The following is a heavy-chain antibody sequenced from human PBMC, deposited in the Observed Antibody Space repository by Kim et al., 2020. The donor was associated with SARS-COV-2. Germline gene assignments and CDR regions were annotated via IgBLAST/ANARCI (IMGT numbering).Heavy chain of an antibody. J-gene: IGHJ4*02. D-gene: IGHD6-13*01. Sequence: GGSLRLSCTASGFTFGDYAMSWVRQAPGKGLEWVGFIRSKAYGGTTEYAASVKGRFTISRDDSKSIAYLQMNSLKTEDTAVYYCTRSGSWYYYFDYWGQGTLVTVSS. V-gene: IGHV3-49*04. CDR3: TRSGSWYYYFDY. CDR2: IRSKAYGGTT. CDR1: GFTFGDYA.